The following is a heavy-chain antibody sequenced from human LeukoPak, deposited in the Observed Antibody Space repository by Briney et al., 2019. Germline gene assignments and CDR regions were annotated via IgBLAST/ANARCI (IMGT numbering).Heavy chain of an antibody. J-gene: IGHJ4*02. CDR1: GGSISSYY. CDR2: IYHTGST. Sequence: SETLSLTCTVSGGSISSYYWSWVRQPPGKGLEWIANIYHTGSTNYNPSLSSRVTISIDTAKNQFSLKLTSVTAADTAVYYCARRGRNSSGWQDYLWGQGTLVTVSS. V-gene: IGHV4-59*01. D-gene: IGHD6-25*01. CDR3: ARRGRNSSGWQDYL.